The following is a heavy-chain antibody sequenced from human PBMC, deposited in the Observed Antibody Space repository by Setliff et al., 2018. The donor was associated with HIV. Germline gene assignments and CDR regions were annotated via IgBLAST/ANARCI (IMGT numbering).Heavy chain of an antibody. J-gene: IGHJ6*03. V-gene: IGHV4-34*01. CDR3: ARGLTGYMDV. CDR2: INHSGST. D-gene: IGHD2-8*02. Sequence: PEETLSLTCAVYGGSFSSYYWSWIRQPPGKGLEWIGEINHSGSTNYNPSLKSRVTISVDTSKNQSSLKLSSVTAADTAVYYCARGLTGYMDVWGKGTTVTVSS. CDR1: GGSFSSYY.